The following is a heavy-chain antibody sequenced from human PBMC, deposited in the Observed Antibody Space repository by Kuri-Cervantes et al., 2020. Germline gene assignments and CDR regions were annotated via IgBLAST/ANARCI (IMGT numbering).Heavy chain of an antibody. J-gene: IGHJ4*02. CDR1: GFPFRSYN. V-gene: IGHV3-48*01. CDR2: ISDTGRGT. D-gene: IGHD5-18*01. Sequence: GESLKISCAASGFPFRSYNIHWVRQAPGKGLEWVSYISDTGRGTYYADSVKGRFTISRDNAHNSLSLQMNSLRAEDTAIYYCVKDSGYTFGVWGQGTLVTVSS. CDR3: VKDSGYTFGV.